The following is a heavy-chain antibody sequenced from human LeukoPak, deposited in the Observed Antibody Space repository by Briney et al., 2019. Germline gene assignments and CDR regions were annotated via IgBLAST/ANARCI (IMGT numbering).Heavy chain of an antibody. V-gene: IGHV3-11*04. CDR2: ISSSGSTI. Sequence: GGSLRLSCAASGFTFSDYYMSWIRQAPGKGLEWVSYISSSGSTIYYADSVKGRFTISRDNAKNTLYLQMNSLRAEDTAVYYCAKGRGWEASYYYYYMDVWGKGTTVTISS. D-gene: IGHD1-26*01. CDR1: GFTFSDYY. CDR3: AKGRGWEASYYYYYMDV. J-gene: IGHJ6*03.